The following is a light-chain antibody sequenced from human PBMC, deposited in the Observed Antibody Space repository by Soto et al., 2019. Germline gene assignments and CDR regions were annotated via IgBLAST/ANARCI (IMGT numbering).Light chain of an antibody. CDR1: QSVSSSY. J-gene: IGKJ1*01. V-gene: IGKV3-20*01. CDR2: GTS. CDR3: HQYGISPPRT. Sequence: EIVLTQSPGTLSLSPGERATLSCRASQSVSSSYLAWYQQKPGQAPRLLIYGTSSRATGIPDRFSGSGSGTDFTLTSTRLEPEDFAVYYCHQYGISPPRTFGQGTKVDIK.